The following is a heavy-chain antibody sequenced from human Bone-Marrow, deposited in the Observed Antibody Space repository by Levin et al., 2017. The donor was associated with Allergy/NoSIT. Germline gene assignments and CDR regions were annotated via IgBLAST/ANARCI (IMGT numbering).Heavy chain of an antibody. CDR3: ATMWSTGWYHFHH. CDR2: IEYDGSQK. V-gene: IGHV3-7*01. Sequence: GESLKISCAASGFTFSSYWMTWVRQAPGKGLEWVANIEYDGSQKSYVDSVKGRFTISRDNAKNSLYLQMKSLRVEDTAVYYCATMWSTGWYHFHHWGQGILVTVSS. J-gene: IGHJ4*02. CDR1: GFTFSSYW. D-gene: IGHD6-19*01.